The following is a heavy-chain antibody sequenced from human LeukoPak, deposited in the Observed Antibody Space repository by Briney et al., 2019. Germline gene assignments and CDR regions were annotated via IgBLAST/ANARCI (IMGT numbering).Heavy chain of an antibody. CDR1: GFTFSSYG. J-gene: IGHJ4*02. Sequence: PGGSLRLSCAASGFTFSSYGMHWVRQAPGKGLEWVAVIWYDGSNKYYADSVKGRFTISRDNSKNTLFLQMNSLRAEDTAVYYCAKDHGLVYSYGLYYFDYWGQGTLVTVSS. D-gene: IGHD5-18*01. CDR3: AKDHGLVYSYGLYYFDY. V-gene: IGHV3-33*06. CDR2: IWYDGSNK.